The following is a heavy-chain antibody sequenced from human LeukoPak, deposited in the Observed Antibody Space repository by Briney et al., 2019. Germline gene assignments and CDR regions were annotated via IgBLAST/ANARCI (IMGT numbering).Heavy chain of an antibody. CDR1: GFTFSSYG. V-gene: IGHV3-30*03. CDR3: ARFGYNDFDY. J-gene: IGHJ4*02. Sequence: GGSLRLSCAASGFTFSSYGMHWVRQAPGKGLEWVAVISYDGSNKYYADSVKGRFTISRDNSKNTLYLQMNSLRAEDTAVYYCARFGYNDFDYWGQGTLVTVS. CDR2: ISYDGSNK. D-gene: IGHD5-24*01.